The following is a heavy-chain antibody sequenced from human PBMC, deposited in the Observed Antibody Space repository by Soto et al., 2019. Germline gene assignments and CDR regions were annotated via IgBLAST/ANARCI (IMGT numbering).Heavy chain of an antibody. J-gene: IGHJ4*02. Sequence: SETLSLTCAVYGGSFSGYYWSWIRQPPGKGLEWIGEINHSGSTNYNPSLKSRVTISVDTSKNQFSLKLSSVTAADTAVYYCARGPYRRDGYNPFDYWGQGTLVTVSS. CDR2: INHSGST. V-gene: IGHV4-34*01. D-gene: IGHD5-12*01. CDR1: GGSFSGYY. CDR3: ARGPYRRDGYNPFDY.